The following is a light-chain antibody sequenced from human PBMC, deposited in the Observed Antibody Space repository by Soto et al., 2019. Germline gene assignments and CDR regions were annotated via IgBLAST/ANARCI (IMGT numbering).Light chain of an antibody. Sequence: EIVLTQSPNTLSLSPGERATLSCGASQSVSSNLAWYQQKPGQAPRLLIYDASDRATGIPARFSGSGSGTAFTLTISGLEPEDFALYYCQQRYNWPLTFGGGTKVDIK. J-gene: IGKJ4*01. CDR3: QQRYNWPLT. V-gene: IGKV3-11*01. CDR2: DAS. CDR1: QSVSSN.